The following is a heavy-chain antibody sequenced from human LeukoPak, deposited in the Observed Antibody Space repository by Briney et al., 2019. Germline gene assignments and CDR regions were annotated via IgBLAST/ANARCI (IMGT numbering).Heavy chain of an antibody. D-gene: IGHD1-26*01. V-gene: IGHV3-53*04. Sequence: PGGSLRLSCAVSGFSVSSSYMIWIRQAPGKGLECVSFIYSTGTTKYPDSVKGRFTISRHNSENTLYLDMNSLTDEDTAVYYCARALVGANSWFDSWGQGTLVTVSS. J-gene: IGHJ5*01. CDR2: IYSTGTT. CDR3: ARALVGANSWFDS. CDR1: GFSVSSSY.